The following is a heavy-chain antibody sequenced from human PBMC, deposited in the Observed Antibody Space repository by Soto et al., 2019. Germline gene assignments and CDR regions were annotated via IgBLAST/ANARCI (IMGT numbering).Heavy chain of an antibody. CDR1: GFTFSSYW. CDR2: IKQDGSDK. V-gene: IGHV3-7*03. Sequence: AGGSLRLSCAASGFTFSSYWMSWVRQAPGEGLEWVANIKQDGSDKYYVDSVKGRFTISRDNAKNSLYLQMNSLRAEDTAVYYCARDPDYGDYGEGYWGQGTLVTVSS. CDR3: ARDPDYGDYGEGY. D-gene: IGHD4-17*01. J-gene: IGHJ4*02.